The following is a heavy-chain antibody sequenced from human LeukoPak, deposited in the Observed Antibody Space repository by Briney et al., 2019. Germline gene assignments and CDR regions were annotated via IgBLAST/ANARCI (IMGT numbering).Heavy chain of an antibody. CDR3: ARTMVRGVTPYYFDY. J-gene: IGHJ4*02. V-gene: IGHV3-33*01. CDR2: IWYDGSNK. CDR1: GFTFSSYG. D-gene: IGHD3-10*01. Sequence: PGRSLRLSCAASGFTFSSYGMHWVRQAPGKGLEWVAVIWYDGSNKYYADSVKGRFTISRDNPKNTLYLQMNSLRAEDTAVYYCARTMVRGVTPYYFDYWGQGTLVTVSS.